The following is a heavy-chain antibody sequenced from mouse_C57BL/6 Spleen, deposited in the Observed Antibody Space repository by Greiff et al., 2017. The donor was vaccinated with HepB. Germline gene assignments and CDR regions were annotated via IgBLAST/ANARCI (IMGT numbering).Heavy chain of an antibody. V-gene: IGHV1-15*01. CDR3: TRPRLRYAMDY. CDR2: IDPETGGT. CDR1: GYTFTDYE. D-gene: IGHD2-4*01. Sequence: QVQLQQSGAELVRPGASVTLSCKASGYTFTDYEMHWVKQTPVHGLEWIGAIDPETGGTAYNQKFKGKAILTADKSSSTAYMELRSLTSEDSAVYYCTRPRLRYAMDYWGQGTTVTVSS. J-gene: IGHJ4*01.